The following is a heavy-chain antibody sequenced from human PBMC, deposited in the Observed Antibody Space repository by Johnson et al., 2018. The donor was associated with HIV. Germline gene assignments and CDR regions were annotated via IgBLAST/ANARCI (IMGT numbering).Heavy chain of an antibody. CDR1: GFTFSSYA. Sequence: QVQLVESGGGVVQPGRSLRLSCAASGFTFSSYAMHWVRQAPGKGLEWVAVISSDGSNEYYAASVKGRFTISRDNSKNTLSLQMNSLRAEDTAVYYCARERYGSQAIDGFDIWGQGTMVTVSS. D-gene: IGHD2-15*01. J-gene: IGHJ3*02. CDR2: ISSDGSNE. V-gene: IGHV3-30*04. CDR3: ARERYGSQAIDGFDI.